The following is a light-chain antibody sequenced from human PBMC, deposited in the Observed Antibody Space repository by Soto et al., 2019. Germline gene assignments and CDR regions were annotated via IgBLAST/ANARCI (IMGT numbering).Light chain of an antibody. CDR2: DVS. J-gene: IGLJ3*02. Sequence: QSALTQPRSVSGSPGQSVTISCTGTSSDVGGYNYVSWYQQHPGKAPKLMIYDVSKRPSGVPDRFSGSKSGNTASLTISGLKGEDEGVNYCSSYAGSYTGVFGGGTKLPVL. V-gene: IGLV2-11*01. CDR3: SSYAGSYTGV. CDR1: SSDVGGYNY.